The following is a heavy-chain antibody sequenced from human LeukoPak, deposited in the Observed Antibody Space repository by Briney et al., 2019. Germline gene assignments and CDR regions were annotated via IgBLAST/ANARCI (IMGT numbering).Heavy chain of an antibody. J-gene: IGHJ4*02. V-gene: IGHV3-30-3*01. CDR3: TREDHSNYNY. Sequence: GRSLRLSCAASGFTFSSYAMHWVRQAPGKELEWVAVISYDGSNKYYADSVKGRFTISRDNAKNSLYLQMNSLRAEDTAVYYCTREDHSNYNYWGQGTLVTVSS. CDR1: GFTFSSYA. CDR2: ISYDGSNK. D-gene: IGHD4-11*01.